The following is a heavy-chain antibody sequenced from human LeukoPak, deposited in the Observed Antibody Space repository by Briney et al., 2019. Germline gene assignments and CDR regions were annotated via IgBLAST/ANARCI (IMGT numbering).Heavy chain of an antibody. CDR2: ISSSSSNI. CDR1: GVTFSNS. Sequence: GGSLRLSCAASGVTFSNSMNWVRQAPGKGLEWVSSISSSSSNIYYAASVKGRFTISRDNAKDSLYLQMNSLRVEDTAVYYCARCTTGRTFGSLREIKRSREIDYWGQGTLVSVSS. V-gene: IGHV3-21*01. CDR3: ARCTTGRTFGSLREIKRSREIDY. D-gene: IGHD1-1*01. J-gene: IGHJ4*02.